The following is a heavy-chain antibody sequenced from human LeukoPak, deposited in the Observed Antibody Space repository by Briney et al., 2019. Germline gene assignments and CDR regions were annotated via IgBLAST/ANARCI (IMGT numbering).Heavy chain of an antibody. Sequence: PSETLSLTCTVSDGSISSYYWSWIRQPPGKGLEWIGYIYYSGSTNYNPSLKSRVTMSVDTSKNQFSLKLSSVTAADTAVYYCARADCSGGSCYAFDIWGQGTMVTVSS. J-gene: IGHJ3*02. CDR1: DGSISSYY. CDR2: IYYSGST. CDR3: ARADCSGGSCYAFDI. D-gene: IGHD2-15*01. V-gene: IGHV4-59*01.